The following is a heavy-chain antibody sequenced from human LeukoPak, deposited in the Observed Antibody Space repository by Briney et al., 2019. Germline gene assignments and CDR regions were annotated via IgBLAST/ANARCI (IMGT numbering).Heavy chain of an antibody. D-gene: IGHD6-13*01. CDR3: ARVARYSSSWLPFDY. J-gene: IGHJ4*02. CDR2: IYHSGST. CDR1: GYSISSGYY. Sequence: KPSETLSLTCAVSGYSISSGYYWGWIRQPPGKGLEWIGSIYHSGSTYYNPSLKSRVTISVDTSKNQFSLKLSSVTAADTAVYHCARVARYSSSWLPFDYWGQGTLVTVSS. V-gene: IGHV4-38-2*01.